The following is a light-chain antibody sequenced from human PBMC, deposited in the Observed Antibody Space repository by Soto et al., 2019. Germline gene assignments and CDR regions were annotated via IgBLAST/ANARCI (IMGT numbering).Light chain of an antibody. CDR2: EVT. V-gene: IGLV2-8*01. J-gene: IGLJ1*01. CDR3: SSYTGGNPSYV. CDR1: SSDVGGYDY. Sequence: QSALTQPRSASGSPGQSVTISCTGTSSDVGGYDYVSWYQQHPGKAPKLMIYEVTIRPSGVSDHFSGSKSGNTASLTVSGLQAEDEADYYCSSYTGGNPSYVFGTGTKLTVL.